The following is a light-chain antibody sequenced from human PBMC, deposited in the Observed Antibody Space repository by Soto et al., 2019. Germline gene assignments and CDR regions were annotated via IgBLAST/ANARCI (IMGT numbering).Light chain of an antibody. Sequence: DIQMTQSPSTLSASVGDRVTITCRASQSISSWLAWYQQKPGKAPKLLIYKASSLESGVPSRFSGSGSGTEFTLTISSLQPDDFATDYCQQYNSYPWTFGQGTKLEIK. CDR1: QSISSW. V-gene: IGKV1-5*03. CDR3: QQYNSYPWT. J-gene: IGKJ2*02. CDR2: KAS.